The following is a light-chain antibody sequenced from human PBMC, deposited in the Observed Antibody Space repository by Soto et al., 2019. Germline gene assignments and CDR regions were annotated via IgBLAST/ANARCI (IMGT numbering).Light chain of an antibody. CDR1: PSVSSN. V-gene: IGKV3-15*01. CDR3: QHHNCWPLT. Sequence: EVVMTQTPAPLSVSVGARPTLTFRASPSVSSNLAWYQQKPGQPPMVLMYGTSTRATVIPARFSGSGSGTDFTLTNSGLQSEDFVLYYCQHHNCWPLTFGGGTKVEIK. CDR2: GTS. J-gene: IGKJ4*01.